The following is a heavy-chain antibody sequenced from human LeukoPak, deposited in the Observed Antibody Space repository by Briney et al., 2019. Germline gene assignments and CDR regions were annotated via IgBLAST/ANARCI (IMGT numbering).Heavy chain of an antibody. CDR3: ASGGHSYGYGFDY. CDR1: GFTFSSYG. V-gene: IGHV3-33*01. D-gene: IGHD5-18*01. Sequence: QAGGSLRLSCAASGFTFSSYGMHWVRQAPGKGLEWVAVIWYDGSNKYYADSVKGRFTISRDNSKNTLYLQMNSLRAEDTAVYYCASGGHSYGYGFDYWGQGTLVTVSS. J-gene: IGHJ4*02. CDR2: IWYDGSNK.